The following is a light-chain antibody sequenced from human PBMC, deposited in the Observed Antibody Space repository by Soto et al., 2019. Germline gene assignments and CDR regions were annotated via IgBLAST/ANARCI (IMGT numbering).Light chain of an antibody. V-gene: IGKV1-5*03. Sequence: DIQMTQSPSTLSASVGDRVTITCRASQSIKSWLAWYQQKPGKVPKLLIYKASNLVSGVPSRFNGSQSGTEFTLTINSLEPDDFVTYYCQQYNSYSMYSFGQGTKLEIK. CDR1: QSIKSW. CDR2: KAS. J-gene: IGKJ2*03. CDR3: QQYNSYSMYS.